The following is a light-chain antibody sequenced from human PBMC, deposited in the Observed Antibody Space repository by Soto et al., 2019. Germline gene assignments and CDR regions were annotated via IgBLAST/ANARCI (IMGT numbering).Light chain of an antibody. CDR2: DVS. V-gene: IGLV2-11*01. Sequence: QSVLTQPRSVSGSPGQSVTISCTGTSSDVGGYEYVTWYQQHPGKAPKLMIYDVSKRPSGVPDRFSASKSGNTASLTISGLQAEDEADYYCCSYAGSYTFVVFGGGTKVTVL. CDR1: SSDVGGYEY. CDR3: CSYAGSYTFVV. J-gene: IGLJ2*01.